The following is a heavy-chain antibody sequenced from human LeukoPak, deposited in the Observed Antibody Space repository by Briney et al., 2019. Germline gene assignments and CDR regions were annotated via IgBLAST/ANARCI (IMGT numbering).Heavy chain of an antibody. CDR3: ASLPLITMIASPNFGY. CDR1: GGSISSSSYY. CDR2: IYYSGST. Sequence: PSETLSPTCTVSGGSISSSSYYWGWIRQPPGKGLEWIGSIYYSGSTYYNPSLKSRVTISVDTSKNQFSLKLSSVTAADTAVYYCASLPLITMIASPNFGYWGQGTLVTVSS. D-gene: IGHD3-22*01. J-gene: IGHJ4*02. V-gene: IGHV4-39*01.